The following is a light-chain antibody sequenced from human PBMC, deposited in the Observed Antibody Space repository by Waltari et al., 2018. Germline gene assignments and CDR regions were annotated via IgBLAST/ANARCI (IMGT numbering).Light chain of an antibody. V-gene: IGKV1-12*01. Sequence: DIQMTQSPSSLSASVGDRVSITCRASQGISSWLVWYQQKPGRAPKLLIYKASSLQGGVPSRFSGSGSGTDFTLTINSLQPEDFATYYCQQYNNAPRTFGQGTKVEIK. CDR2: KAS. J-gene: IGKJ1*01. CDR3: QQYNNAPRT. CDR1: QGISSW.